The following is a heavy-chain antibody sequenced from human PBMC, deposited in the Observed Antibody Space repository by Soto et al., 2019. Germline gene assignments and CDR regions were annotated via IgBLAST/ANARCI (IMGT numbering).Heavy chain of an antibody. J-gene: IGHJ5*02. V-gene: IGHV3-43*02. Sequence: GGSLRLSCAASGFTFDDYAMHWVRQAPGKGLEWVSLISGDGGSTYYADSVKGRFTISRDNSKNSLYLQMNSLRTEDTALYYCAKDFPYGSGGGCYNWFDPWGQGTLVTVSS. D-gene: IGHD2-15*01. CDR3: AKDFPYGSGGGCYNWFDP. CDR1: GFTFDDYA. CDR2: ISGDGGST.